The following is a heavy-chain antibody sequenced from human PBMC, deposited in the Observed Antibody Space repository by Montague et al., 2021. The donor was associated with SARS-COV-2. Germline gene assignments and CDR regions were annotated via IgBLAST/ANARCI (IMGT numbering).Heavy chain of an antibody. CDR1: GFTFSSYS. CDR3: ARGPYSSDQLFHYYYGMDV. V-gene: IGHV3-21*01. CDR2: ISSSSSYI. J-gene: IGHJ6*02. D-gene: IGHD6-19*01. Sequence: SRRLSSSASGFTFSSYSMNWVRQAPGKGLEWVSSISSSSSYIYYADSVKGRFTISRDNAKNSLYLQMNSLRAEDTAVYYCARGPYSSDQLFHYYYGMDVWAKGPRSPSP.